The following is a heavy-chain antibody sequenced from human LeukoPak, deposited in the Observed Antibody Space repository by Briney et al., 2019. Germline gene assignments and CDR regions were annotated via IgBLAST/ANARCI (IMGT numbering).Heavy chain of an antibody. CDR2: IYNSENT. Sequence: SETLSLTCTVSGGSVSGQYWTWIRQPPGKGLEWIGYIYNSENTRNNPSLESRVTISVDTSKNQFSLKLSSVTAADTAVYYCARDPGYSSSWYQYNWFDPWGQGTLVTVSS. V-gene: IGHV4-4*08. CDR3: ARDPGYSSSWYQYNWFDP. D-gene: IGHD6-13*01. J-gene: IGHJ5*02. CDR1: GGSVSGQY.